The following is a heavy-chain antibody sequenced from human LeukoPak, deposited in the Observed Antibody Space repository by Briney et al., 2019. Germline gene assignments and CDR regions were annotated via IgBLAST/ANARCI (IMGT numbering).Heavy chain of an antibody. V-gene: IGHV3-53*01. CDR3: ARAQFGSSGYFINGFDY. D-gene: IGHD3-22*01. J-gene: IGHJ4*02. CDR2: IYSGGST. Sequence: PGGSLRLSCAAPGFTVSSNYMSWVRQAPGKGLEWVSVIYSGGSTYYADSVKGRFTISRDNSKNTLYLQTNSLRAEDTAVYYCARAQFGSSGYFINGFDYWGQGTLVTVSS. CDR1: GFTVSSNY.